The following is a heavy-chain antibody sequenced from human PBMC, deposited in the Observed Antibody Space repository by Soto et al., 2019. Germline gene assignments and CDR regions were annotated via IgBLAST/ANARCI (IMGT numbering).Heavy chain of an antibody. V-gene: IGHV1-69*13. CDR3: ARDGALYDSSAYYFLY. CDR1: GYTFTGYY. D-gene: IGHD3-22*01. Sequence: GASVKVSCKASGYTFTGYYMHWVRQAPGQGPEWMGGITPMFGKPNYAQKFQGRATITADESTSTGYMELRSLRSDDTAVYYCARDGALYDSSAYYFLYWGQGTLVTVSS. J-gene: IGHJ4*02. CDR2: ITPMFGKP.